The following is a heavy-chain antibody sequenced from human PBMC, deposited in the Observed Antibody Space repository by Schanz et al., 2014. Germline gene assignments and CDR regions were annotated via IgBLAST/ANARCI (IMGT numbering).Heavy chain of an antibody. V-gene: IGHV3-74*02. D-gene: IGHD6-25*01. CDR1: GFTFSTYW. CDR3: ARGQRRTIGRPFGP. Sequence: EVQLVESGGGLVQPRGSLRLSCAASGFTFSTYWMHWVRQAPGKGLVWVSHINSDGTTTTYADSVKGRFTISRDNSKNTLFLQMSSLRAEDTAVYYCARGQRRTIGRPFGPWGQGTLVTVSS. J-gene: IGHJ5*02. CDR2: INSDGTTT.